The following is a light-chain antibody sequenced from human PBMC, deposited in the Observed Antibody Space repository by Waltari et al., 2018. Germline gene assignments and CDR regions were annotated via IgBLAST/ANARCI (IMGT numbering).Light chain of an antibody. CDR2: WAS. J-gene: IGKJ2*01. CDR3: QQYASIPHT. CDR1: QSVLYSSNNRNY. V-gene: IGKV4-1*01. Sequence: DTVMIQSPDSLAVSLGERATINCKSSQSVLYSSNNRNYLAWYQQKPGQPPRLLIYWASTRESGVPDRFSGSGSGTDCTRVSSSLQAEDVGVYYCQQYASIPHTFGRGTKLEIK.